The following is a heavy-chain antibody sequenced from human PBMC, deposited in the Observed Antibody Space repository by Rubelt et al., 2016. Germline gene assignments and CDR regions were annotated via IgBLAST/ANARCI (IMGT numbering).Heavy chain of an antibody. J-gene: IGHJ4*02. CDR2: IYYSGST. Sequence: QLQLQESGPGLVKPSETLSLTCSVSGGSISSGNYYWGWIRQPPGKGLEWIGSIYYSGSTYYNPSLKSRVTISVDTSKNHFSLRLTSVTAADTAVYYCARASTVLLHFDYWGQGTLVTVSS. V-gene: IGHV4-39*07. CDR1: GGSISSGNYY. D-gene: IGHD2/OR15-2a*01. CDR3: ARASTVLLHFDY.